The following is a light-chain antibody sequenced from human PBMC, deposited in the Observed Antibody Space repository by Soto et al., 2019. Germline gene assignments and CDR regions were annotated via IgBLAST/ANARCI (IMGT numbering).Light chain of an antibody. Sequence: QSVLTQPASVSGSPGQSIAISCTGTSSDVGGYNYVSWYQQHPCKAPKLMIYDVSNRPSGVSDRFSGSKSGNTASLTISGLQAEDEADYYCSSYRTSSTAVLFGGGTKLTVL. CDR1: SSDVGGYNY. CDR3: SSYRTSSTAVL. V-gene: IGLV2-14*01. J-gene: IGLJ2*01. CDR2: DVS.